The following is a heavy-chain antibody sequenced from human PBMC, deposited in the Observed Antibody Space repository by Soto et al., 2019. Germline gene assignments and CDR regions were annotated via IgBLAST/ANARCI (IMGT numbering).Heavy chain of an antibody. CDR1: GFTFTSYW. Sequence: GGSLRLSCAASGFTFTSYWMSWVRQAPGKGLEWVANINRDGSEKYYVDSVKGRFTISRDNAKNSLYLQMNSLRAEDTAVYYCARAALQYFAWLFSATKHYSGMDDWGQGTTVSVSS. V-gene: IGHV3-7*03. J-gene: IGHJ6*02. CDR2: INRDGSEK. CDR3: ARAALQYFAWLFSATKHYSGMDD. D-gene: IGHD3-9*01.